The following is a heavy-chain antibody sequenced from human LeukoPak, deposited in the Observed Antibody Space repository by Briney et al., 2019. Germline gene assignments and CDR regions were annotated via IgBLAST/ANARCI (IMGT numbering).Heavy chain of an antibody. Sequence: GASVKVSCKASGYTFTGYYMHWVRQAPGQGLEWMGWINANSGGTNYAQKFQGRVTMTRDTSISTAYMELSRLRSDDTAVYYCARGPSSPRQPWVLREIWFDPWGQGTLVTLSS. D-gene: IGHD2-8*02. CDR2: INANSGGT. J-gene: IGHJ5*02. V-gene: IGHV1-2*02. CDR3: ARGPSSPRQPWVLREIWFDP. CDR1: GYTFTGYY.